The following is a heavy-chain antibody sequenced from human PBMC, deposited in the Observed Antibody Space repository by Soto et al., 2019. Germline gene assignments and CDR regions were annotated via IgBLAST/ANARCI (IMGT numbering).Heavy chain of an antibody. CDR1: GYTFTSDY. CDR3: ARDIVVVVAATAEYYFDY. CDR2: INPSGGST. V-gene: IGHV1-46*01. Sequence: AAVKVSCKASGYTFTSDYMHWVRQAPGQGLEWMGIINPSGGSTSYAQKFQGRVTMTRDTSTSTVYMELSSLRSEDTAVYYCARDIVVVVAATAEYYFDYWGQGTLVTVSS. D-gene: IGHD2-15*01. J-gene: IGHJ4*02.